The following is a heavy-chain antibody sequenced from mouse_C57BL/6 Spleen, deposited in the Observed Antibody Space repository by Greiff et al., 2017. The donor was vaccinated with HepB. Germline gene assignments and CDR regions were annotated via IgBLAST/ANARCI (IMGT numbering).Heavy chain of an antibody. D-gene: IGHD1-3*01. CDR2: IYPGDGDT. CDR3: ARSGKRGDFDY. J-gene: IGHJ2*01. CDR1: GYAFSSYW. Sequence: QVHVKQSGAELVKPGASVKISCKASGYAFSSYWMNWVKQRPGKGLEWIGQIYPGDGDTNYNGKFKGKATLTADKSSSTAYMQLSSLTSEDSAVYFCARSGKRGDFDYWGQGTTLTVSS. V-gene: IGHV1-80*01.